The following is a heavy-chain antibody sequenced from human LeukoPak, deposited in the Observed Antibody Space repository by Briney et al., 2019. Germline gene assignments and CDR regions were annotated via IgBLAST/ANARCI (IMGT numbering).Heavy chain of an antibody. J-gene: IGHJ3*02. V-gene: IGHV1-58*02. CDR1: GFTFTSSA. CDR2: IFVGSGNT. Sequence: SVKVSCKASGFTFTSSAMQWVRQARGQRLEWIGWIFVGSGNTNYAQKFQERVTITRDMSTSTAYMELSSLRSEDTAVYYCGAVRVGGWYDGAFDIWGQGTMVTVSS. D-gene: IGHD6-19*01. CDR3: GAVRVGGWYDGAFDI.